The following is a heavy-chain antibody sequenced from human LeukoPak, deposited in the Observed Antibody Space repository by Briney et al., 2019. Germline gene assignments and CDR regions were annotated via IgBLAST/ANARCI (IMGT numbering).Heavy chain of an antibody. Sequence: PSETLSLTCTVSGGSISSSSYYWGWIRQPPGKGLEWIGSIYYSGSTYYNPSLKSRVTISVDTSKNQFSLKLSSVTAADTAVYYCAIPGNSSVYWGQGTLVTVSS. J-gene: IGHJ4*02. D-gene: IGHD4-23*01. CDR1: GGSISSSSYY. CDR2: IYYSGST. CDR3: AIPGNSSVY. V-gene: IGHV4-39*01.